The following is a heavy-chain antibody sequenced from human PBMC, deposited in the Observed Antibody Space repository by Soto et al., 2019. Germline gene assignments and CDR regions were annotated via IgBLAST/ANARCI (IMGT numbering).Heavy chain of an antibody. Sequence: VQLVESGGGVVQPGRSLRLSCAASGFTFSSYGMHWVRQAPGKGLEWVAVIWYDGSNKYYADSVKGRFTISRDNSKNTLYLQMNSLRAEDTAVYYCARDRGAAAVENWFDPWGQGTLVTVSS. CDR2: IWYDGSNK. CDR1: GFTFSSYG. J-gene: IGHJ5*02. D-gene: IGHD6-13*01. V-gene: IGHV3-33*01. CDR3: ARDRGAAAVENWFDP.